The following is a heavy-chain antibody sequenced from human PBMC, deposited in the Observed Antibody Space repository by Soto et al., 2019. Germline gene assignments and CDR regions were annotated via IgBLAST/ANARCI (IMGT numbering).Heavy chain of an antibody. Sequence: QLQLQESGPGLVKPSETLSLTCTVSGGSISSSSYYWGWIRQPPGKGQEWIGSIYYSGSTYYNPSLKSRVTISVDTSKNQFSLKLSSVSAADTAVYYCARRIFVVVPAAAGLGWFDPWGQGTLVTLSS. J-gene: IGHJ5*02. D-gene: IGHD2-2*01. V-gene: IGHV4-39*01. CDR1: GGSISSSSYY. CDR3: ARRIFVVVPAAAGLGWFDP. CDR2: IYYSGST.